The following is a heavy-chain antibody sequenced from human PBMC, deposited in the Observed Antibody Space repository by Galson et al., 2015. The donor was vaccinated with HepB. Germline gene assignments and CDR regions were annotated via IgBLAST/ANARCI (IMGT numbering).Heavy chain of an antibody. CDR2: IHHSGTT. Sequence: ETLSLTCAVSGDSISSSDWWSWARQPPGKGLEWIGEIHHSGTTNYNPSLKSRVTMSVDKSKNQFSLEVTSVTAADTAVYYCARQYCTKGSCDQLDYWGQGTLVTISS. CDR1: GDSISSSDW. D-gene: IGHD2-8*01. J-gene: IGHJ4*01. CDR3: ARQYCTKGSCDQLDY. V-gene: IGHV4-4*02.